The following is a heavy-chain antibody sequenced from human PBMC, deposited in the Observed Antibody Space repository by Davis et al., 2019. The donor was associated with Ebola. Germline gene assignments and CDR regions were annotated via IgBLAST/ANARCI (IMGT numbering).Heavy chain of an antibody. CDR1: GFIVSDKY. CDR3: ARGNYGDYIVLYYYNMDV. V-gene: IGHV4-38-2*01. D-gene: IGHD4-17*01. J-gene: IGHJ6*02. CDR2: FRRGERT. Sequence: ESLKISCAASGFIVSDKYMSWVRQAPGKGLEWIASFRRGERTSYNSSLESRLTVSADTSNNQVSLKLSSVTAADTAVYYCARGNYGDYIVLYYYNMDVWGPGTTVTVSS.